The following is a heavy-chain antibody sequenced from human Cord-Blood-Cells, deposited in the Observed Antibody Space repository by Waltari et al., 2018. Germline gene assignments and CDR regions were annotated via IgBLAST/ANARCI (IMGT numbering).Heavy chain of an antibody. Sequence: QITLKESGPTLVKPTQTLTLTCTFSGFSLSTSGVGVGWIRQPPGKALEWLALIYWNDDKRYSPSLKSRLTITKDTSKNQVVLTMTNMDPVDTATYYCAHREWLGMSGDDAFDIWGQGTMVTVSS. D-gene: IGHD6-19*01. J-gene: IGHJ3*02. CDR3: AHREWLGMSGDDAFDI. CDR1: GFSLSTSGVG. CDR2: IYWNDDK. V-gene: IGHV2-5*01.